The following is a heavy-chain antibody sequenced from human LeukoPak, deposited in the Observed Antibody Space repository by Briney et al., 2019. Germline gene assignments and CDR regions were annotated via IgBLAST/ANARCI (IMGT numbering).Heavy chain of an antibody. CDR1: GGTFSSYA. CDR2: IIPILGIA. D-gene: IGHD6-6*01. Sequence: SVKVSCKASGGTFSSYAISWVRQAPGQGLEWMGRIIPILGIANYAQKFQGRVTITADKSTSTAYMELSSLRSEDTAVYYCARAGSASGGAFDIWGQGTMVTVSS. V-gene: IGHV1-69*04. J-gene: IGHJ3*02. CDR3: ARAGSASGGAFDI.